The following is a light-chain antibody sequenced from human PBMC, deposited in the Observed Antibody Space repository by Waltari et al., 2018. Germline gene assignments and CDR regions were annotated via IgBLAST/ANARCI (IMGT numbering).Light chain of an antibody. CDR1: QGISSY. Sequence: AIRITQSPSSLSASTGDRVTITCRSNQGISSYLAWYQQKPGKAPKLLIYAASTLQSGVPSRFSGSGSGTDFTLTISCLQSEDFATYYCQQYYSYPHFFGGGTKVEIK. V-gene: IGKV1-8*01. J-gene: IGKJ4*01. CDR2: AAS. CDR3: QQYYSYPHF.